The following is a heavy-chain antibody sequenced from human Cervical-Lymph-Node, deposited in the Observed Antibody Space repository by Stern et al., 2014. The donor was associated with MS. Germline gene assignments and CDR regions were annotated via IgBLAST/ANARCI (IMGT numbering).Heavy chain of an antibody. D-gene: IGHD5-24*01. CDR1: GFTFKSYT. V-gene: IGHV3-30-3*02. CDR2: VTYNGTNK. Sequence: VQLVESGGGVVQPGRSLRLSCSASGFTFKSYTMQWVRQPPGKGLEWVAVVTYNGTNKYYADSLKGRFTISIDNSKNILFLQMNSLRPEDSAVYYCAKYAETFDSWGQGTLVIVSS. CDR3: AKYAETFDS. J-gene: IGHJ4*02.